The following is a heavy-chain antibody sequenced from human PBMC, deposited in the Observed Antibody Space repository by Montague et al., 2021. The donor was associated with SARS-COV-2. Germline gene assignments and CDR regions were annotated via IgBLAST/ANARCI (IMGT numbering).Heavy chain of an antibody. J-gene: IGHJ4*02. V-gene: IGHV4-34*01. Sequence: SETLSLTCAVYGGSFSGYYWSWIRQPPGKGLEWIGENNHSGSTDYNPSLKSRVAISVDTSKNQFSLKLSSVTAADTAVYYCARANGYYFDYWGQGTLVTVSS. CDR3: ARANGYYFDY. CDR1: GGSFSGYY. D-gene: IGHD2-8*01. CDR2: NNHSGST.